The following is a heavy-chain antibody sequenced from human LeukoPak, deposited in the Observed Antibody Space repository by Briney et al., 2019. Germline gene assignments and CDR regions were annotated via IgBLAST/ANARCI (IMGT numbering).Heavy chain of an antibody. Sequence: GRSLRLSCRSSGFTFGDYVMTWVRQAPGKGLEWVGFIRSKVHGGTTEYAASVKGRFIISRDDSKSIAYLQMNSLETEDTAVYYCTRDYGGFDYWGQGTLVTVSS. CDR1: GFTFGDYV. CDR3: TRDYGGFDY. CDR2: IRSKVHGGTT. D-gene: IGHD4-23*01. J-gene: IGHJ4*02. V-gene: IGHV3-49*04.